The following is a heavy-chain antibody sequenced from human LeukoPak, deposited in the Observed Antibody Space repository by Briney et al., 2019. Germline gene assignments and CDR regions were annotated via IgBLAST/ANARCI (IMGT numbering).Heavy chain of an antibody. Sequence: LRLSWAASGFTFSDHNVDWVRQAPWKGLEWIASIYYSGTTYYNPSLKSRVTISVDTSKKQFSLKLRSVTAADTAVYYCARHEWGITNAFDIWGQGTMVTVSS. CDR1: GFTFSDHN. D-gene: IGHD1-14*01. CDR2: IYYSGTT. CDR3: ARHEWGITNAFDI. V-gene: IGHV4-39*01. J-gene: IGHJ3*02.